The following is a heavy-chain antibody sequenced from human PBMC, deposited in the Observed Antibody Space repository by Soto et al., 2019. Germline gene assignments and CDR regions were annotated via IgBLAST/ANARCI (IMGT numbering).Heavy chain of an antibody. CDR3: ARGLGLYYDFWSGYYTGKNYGMDV. V-gene: IGHV1-18*01. D-gene: IGHD3-3*01. J-gene: IGHJ6*02. CDR2: ISAYNGNT. Sequence: DSVKASCRASGCTFTGYGISWVRQAPDQGLEWMGWISAYNGNTNYAQKLQGRVTMTTDTSTSTAYMELRSLRSDDTAVYYCARGLGLYYDFWSGYYTGKNYGMDVWGQGTTVTVSS. CDR1: GCTFTGYG.